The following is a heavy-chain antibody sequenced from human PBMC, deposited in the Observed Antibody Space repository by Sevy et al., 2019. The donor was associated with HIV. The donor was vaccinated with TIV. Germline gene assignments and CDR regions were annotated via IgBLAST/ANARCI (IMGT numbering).Heavy chain of an antibody. V-gene: IGHV3-23*01. Sequence: GGSLRLSCAAAGFIFNSHAMSWVRQAPGKGLEWVSTISGSGGYTHYADSVKGRFTISRDNSKNTVDLQMNSLRAEDTALYYCTNRGVVIITGFDYWGQGTLVTVSS. D-gene: IGHD1-20*01. J-gene: IGHJ4*02. CDR1: GFIFNSHA. CDR2: ISGSGGYT. CDR3: TNRGVVIITGFDY.